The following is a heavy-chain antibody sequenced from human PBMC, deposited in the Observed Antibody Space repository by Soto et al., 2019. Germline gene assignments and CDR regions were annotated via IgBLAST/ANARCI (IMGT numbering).Heavy chain of an antibody. J-gene: IGHJ4*02. V-gene: IGHV4-30-4*01. CDR1: GGSISNVHYC. Sequence: QVQLQESGPGLVKPSQTLSLTCTVSGGSISNVHYCWSWIRQPPDQGPEWIGHIYNGGTTYYNPSLRIPVTIAADTSKNPSSPPFTSMRAADSAIYYCPRAPSGDKVDYWGQGTLVTVSS. CDR2: IYNGGTT. D-gene: IGHD7-27*01. CDR3: PRAPSGDKVDY.